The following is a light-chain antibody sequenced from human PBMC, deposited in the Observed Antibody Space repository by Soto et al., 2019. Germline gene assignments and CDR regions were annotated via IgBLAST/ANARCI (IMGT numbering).Light chain of an antibody. CDR2: AAS. V-gene: IGKV1-39*01. CDR3: QESYNCALT. J-gene: IGKJ4*01. CDR1: QNIAKY. Sequence: DIQMTQSPSSLSASVVDRVTITCRASQNIAKYLTWFQQKPGKAPKLLIYAASSLQSGVPSRFSGSGSGTDCTLSISDLQPEDFASYYCQESYNCALTFGGGTKVDIK.